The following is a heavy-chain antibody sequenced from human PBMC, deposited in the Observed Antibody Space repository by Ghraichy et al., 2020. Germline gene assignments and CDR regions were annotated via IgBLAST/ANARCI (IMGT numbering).Heavy chain of an antibody. J-gene: IGHJ5*01. D-gene: IGHD1-26*01. CDR1: GGSISSYY. Sequence: SETLSLTCTVSGGSISSYYWSWIRQPPGKGLEWIGYIYYSGSTNYNPSLKSRVTISVDTSKNQFSLKLSSVTAADTAVYYCAGHSGSWENWFDPWGQGTLVTVSS. CDR2: IYYSGST. CDR3: AGHSGSWENWFDP. V-gene: IGHV4-59*08.